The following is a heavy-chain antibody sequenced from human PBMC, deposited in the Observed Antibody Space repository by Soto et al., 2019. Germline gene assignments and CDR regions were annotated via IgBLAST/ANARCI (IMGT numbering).Heavy chain of an antibody. CDR1: GGSVSSGSYY. D-gene: IGHD2-15*01. Sequence: PSETLSLTCTVSGGSVSSGSYYWSWIRQPPGKGLEWIGYIYYSGSTNYNPSLKSRVTISVDTSKNQFSLKLSSVTAADTAVYYCARDTGCSGGSCYSGFDYWGQGTLVTVSS. J-gene: IGHJ4*02. V-gene: IGHV4-61*01. CDR2: IYYSGST. CDR3: ARDTGCSGGSCYSGFDY.